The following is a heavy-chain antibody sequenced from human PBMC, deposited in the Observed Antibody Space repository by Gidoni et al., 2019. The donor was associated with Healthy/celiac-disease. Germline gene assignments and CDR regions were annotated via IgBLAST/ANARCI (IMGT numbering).Heavy chain of an antibody. D-gene: IGHD1-26*01. CDR2: ISWSSGSI. CDR3: AKDIGVGPTTLHY. Sequence: CAASGFIFDDYAMHWVRQAPGKGLAWVSGISWSSGSIGYADSVKGRYTISRDNAKNSLYLQMNSLRAEDTALYYCAKDIGVGPTTLHYWGQGTLVTVSS. CDR1: GFIFDDYA. V-gene: IGHV3-9*01. J-gene: IGHJ4*02.